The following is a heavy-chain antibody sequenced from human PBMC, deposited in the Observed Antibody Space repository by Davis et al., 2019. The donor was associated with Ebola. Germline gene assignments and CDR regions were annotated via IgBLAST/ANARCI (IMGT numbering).Heavy chain of an antibody. D-gene: IGHD3-10*01. Sequence: GESLKISCAASGFTFSSYGMHWVRQAPGKGLEWVAVISYDGSNTYYADSVKGRFTISRDNSKNTLYLQMNSLRAEGTAVYYCAKDHWVRGVIVVHYYYYGMDVWGQGTTVTVSS. CDR1: GFTFSSYG. V-gene: IGHV3-30*18. CDR2: ISYDGSNT. J-gene: IGHJ6*02. CDR3: AKDHWVRGVIVVHYYYYGMDV.